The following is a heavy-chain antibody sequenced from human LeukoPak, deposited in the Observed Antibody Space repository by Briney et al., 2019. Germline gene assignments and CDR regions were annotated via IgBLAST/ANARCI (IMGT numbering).Heavy chain of an antibody. V-gene: IGHV3-21*01. CDR1: GFTFSSYS. D-gene: IGHD2-21*01. CDR2: ISSSSSYI. CDR3: ARVSLLRVWPSLDY. J-gene: IGHJ4*02. Sequence: GGSLRLSCAASGFTFSSYSMNWVRQAPGKGLEWVSSISSSSSYIYYADSVKGRFTISRDNAKNSLYLQMNSLRAEDTAVYYCARVSLLRVWPSLDYWGQGTLVTVSS.